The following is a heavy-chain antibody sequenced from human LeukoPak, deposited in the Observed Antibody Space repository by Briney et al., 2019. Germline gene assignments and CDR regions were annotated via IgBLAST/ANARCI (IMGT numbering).Heavy chain of an antibody. CDR2: FDPEDGET. CDR3: AREYFWSGYYSGPLVPPV. CDR1: GYTLTELS. D-gene: IGHD3-3*01. V-gene: IGHV1-24*01. J-gene: IGHJ6*04. Sequence: ASVKVSCKVSGYTLTELSMHWVRQAPGKGLEWMGGFDPEDGETIYAQKFQGRVTMTEDTSTDTAYMELSSLRSEDTAVYYCAREYFWSGYYSGPLVPPVWGKGTTVTVSS.